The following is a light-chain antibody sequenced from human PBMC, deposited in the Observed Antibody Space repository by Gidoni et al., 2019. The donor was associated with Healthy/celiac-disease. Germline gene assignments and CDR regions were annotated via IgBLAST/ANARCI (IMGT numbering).Light chain of an antibody. Sequence: EIVLTQSPATLSLSPGERATLSCRASQSVRSYLAWYQQKPGQAPRLLIYDASNRATGIPARFSGSGSGTDFTLTISSLEPEDFAVYYCQQRSNWPPLTFXGXTKVEIK. CDR3: QQRSNWPPLT. J-gene: IGKJ4*01. CDR1: QSVRSY. CDR2: DAS. V-gene: IGKV3-11*01.